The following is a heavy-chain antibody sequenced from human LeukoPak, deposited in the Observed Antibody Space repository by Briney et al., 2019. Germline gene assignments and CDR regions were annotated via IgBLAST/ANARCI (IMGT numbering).Heavy chain of an antibody. D-gene: IGHD1-20*01. CDR1: GFTFSSYA. J-gene: IGHJ3*02. CDR3: AKPLGTLNWSSDDAFDI. V-gene: IGHV3-23*01. Sequence: GGSLRLSCAASGFTFSSYAMSWVRQAPGKGLEWVSAISGSGGSTYYADSVKGRFTISRDNSKNTLYLQMNSLRAEDMALYYCAKPLGTLNWSSDDAFDIWGQGTMVTVSS. CDR2: ISGSGGST.